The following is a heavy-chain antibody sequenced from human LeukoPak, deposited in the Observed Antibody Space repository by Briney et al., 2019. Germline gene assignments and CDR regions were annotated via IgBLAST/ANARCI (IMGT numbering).Heavy chain of an antibody. CDR1: GGSFSGYY. Sequence: SETLSLTCAVYGGSFSGYYWSWIRQPPGKGLEWIGEINHSGSTNYNPFLKSRVTISVDTSKNQFSLKLSSVTAADTAVYYCGSVFDLWGQGTLVTVSS. J-gene: IGHJ5*02. CDR3: GSVFDL. V-gene: IGHV4-34*01. CDR2: INHSGST.